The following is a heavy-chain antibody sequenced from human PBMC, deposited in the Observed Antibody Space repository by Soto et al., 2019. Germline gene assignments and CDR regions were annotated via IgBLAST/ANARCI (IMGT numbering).Heavy chain of an antibody. Sequence: PGGSLRLSCAASGFTFSSYSMNWVRQAPGKGLEWVSSISSSSSYIYYADSVKGRFTISRDNAKNSLYLQMNSLRAEDTAVYYCARVRVRGVINYYYYGMDVWGQGTTVTVSS. CDR3: ARVRVRGVINYYYYGMDV. D-gene: IGHD3-10*01. V-gene: IGHV3-21*01. CDR2: ISSSSSYI. J-gene: IGHJ6*02. CDR1: GFTFSSYS.